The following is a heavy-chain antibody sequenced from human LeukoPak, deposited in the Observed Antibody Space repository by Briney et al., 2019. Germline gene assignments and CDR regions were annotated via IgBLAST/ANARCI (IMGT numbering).Heavy chain of an antibody. CDR3: ARVKRYCGGDCYSGYFQH. CDR1: GGSISGYY. V-gene: IGHV4-59*01. D-gene: IGHD2-21*01. Sequence: SETLSLTCTVSGGSISGYYWSWIRQPPGKGLEWIGYIYYSGSTNYNPSLKSRVTISVDTSKNQFSLKLSSVTAADTAVYYCARVKRYCGGDCYSGYFQHWGQGTLVTVSS. J-gene: IGHJ1*01. CDR2: IYYSGST.